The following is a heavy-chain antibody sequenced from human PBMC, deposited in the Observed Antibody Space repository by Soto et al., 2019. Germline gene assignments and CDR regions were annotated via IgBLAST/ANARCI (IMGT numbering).Heavy chain of an antibody. D-gene: IGHD5-12*01. Sequence: ASVKVSCKASGYTFTSYDMHWVRQAPGQGLEWMGIINPSGGSTSYAQKFQGRVTMTRDTSTSTVYMELSSLRSEDTAVYYCARDRIGGYNSYYFDYWGQGTLVTVSS. CDR3: ARDRIGGYNSYYFDY. CDR2: INPSGGST. CDR1: GYTFTSYD. J-gene: IGHJ4*02. V-gene: IGHV1-46*01.